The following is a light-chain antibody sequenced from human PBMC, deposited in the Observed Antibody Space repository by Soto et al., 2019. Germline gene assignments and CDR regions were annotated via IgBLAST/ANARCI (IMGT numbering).Light chain of an antibody. CDR1: QSISSY. CDR2: DAS. J-gene: IGKJ1*01. V-gene: IGKV3-11*01. CDR3: QQRSNWPPT. Sequence: EIVLTQSPATLSLSPGEXXXXXXRASQSISSYLAWYQQKPGQAPRLLIYDASNRATGIPARFSGSGSGTDFTLTISSLEPEDFVVYYCQQRSNWPPTFGQGTKV.